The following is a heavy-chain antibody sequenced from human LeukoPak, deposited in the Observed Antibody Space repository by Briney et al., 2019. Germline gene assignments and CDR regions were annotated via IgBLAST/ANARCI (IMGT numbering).Heavy chain of an antibody. V-gene: IGHV4-4*02. CDR1: GGSITQTNY. Sequence: SETLSLTCDVSGGSITQTNYWTWVRQPPGKGLEWIGEVNLQGGTNYNPSLLRRVAISVDTSANPLSPPMAPGSAANTAVYYRGREGGSYRPLDYSGQGTLVTVSS. J-gene: IGHJ4*02. D-gene: IGHD3-16*02. CDR2: VNLQGGT. CDR3: GREGGSYRPLDY.